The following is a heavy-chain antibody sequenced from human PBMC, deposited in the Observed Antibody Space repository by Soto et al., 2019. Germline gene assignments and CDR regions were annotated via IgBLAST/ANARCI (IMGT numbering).Heavy chain of an antibody. V-gene: IGHV1-69*13. D-gene: IGHD2-2*01. CDR3: ARDLDSESCISTSCRFDP. CDR1: GGTFSSYA. J-gene: IGHJ5*02. Sequence: GASVKVSCKASGGTFSSYAISWVRQAPGQGLEWMGGIIPIFGTANYAQKFQGRVTITADESTSTAYMELSSLRSEDTAVYYCARDLDSESCISTSCRFDPWGQGTLVTVSS. CDR2: IIPIFGTA.